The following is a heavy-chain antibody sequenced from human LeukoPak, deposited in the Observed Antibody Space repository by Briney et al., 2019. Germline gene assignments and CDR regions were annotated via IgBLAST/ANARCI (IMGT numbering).Heavy chain of an antibody. Sequence: PGGSLRLSCAASGFTFSSYSMNWVRQAPGKGLEWVSSISSSSSYIYYADSVKGRFTISRDNAKNSLYLQMNSLRAEDTAVYHCASSSRSWFDPWGQGTLVTVSS. CDR2: ISSSSSYI. V-gene: IGHV3-21*01. J-gene: IGHJ5*02. CDR3: ASSSRSWFDP. CDR1: GFTFSSYS. D-gene: IGHD6-19*01.